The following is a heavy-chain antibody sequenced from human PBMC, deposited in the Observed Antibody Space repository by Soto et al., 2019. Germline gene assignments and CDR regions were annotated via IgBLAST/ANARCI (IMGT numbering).Heavy chain of an antibody. Sequence: QVQLVQSGAEVKKPGSSVKVSCKASGGTFSSYAISWVRQAPGQGLEWMGGIIPIFGTANYAQKFQGRVTITADKSTSTAYMELSSVRSEDTAVYYCARGLRVRESYYYYAMDVWGQGTTVTVSS. V-gene: IGHV1-69*06. CDR1: GGTFSSYA. CDR3: ARGLRVRESYYYYAMDV. J-gene: IGHJ6*02. CDR2: IIPIFGTA. D-gene: IGHD3-16*01.